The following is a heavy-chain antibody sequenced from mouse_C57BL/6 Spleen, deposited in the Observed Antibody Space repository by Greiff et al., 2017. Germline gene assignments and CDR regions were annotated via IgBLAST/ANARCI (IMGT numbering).Heavy chain of an antibody. D-gene: IGHD2-13*01. CDR3: ARDDFWFAY. CDR2: INYDGSST. Sequence: EVKLVESEVGLVQPGSSMKLSCTASGFTFSDYYMAWVRQVPEKGLEWVANINYDGSSTYYLDSLKSRFIISRDNAKNILYLQMSSLKSEDTATYYCARDDFWFAYWGQGTLVTVSA. CDR1: GFTFSDYY. V-gene: IGHV5-16*01. J-gene: IGHJ3*01.